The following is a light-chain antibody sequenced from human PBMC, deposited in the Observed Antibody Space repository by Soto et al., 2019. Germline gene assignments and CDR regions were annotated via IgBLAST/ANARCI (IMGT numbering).Light chain of an antibody. Sequence: DIQMTQSPSSVSASVGDRVTISCRASQDIDRWLAWFQHKPGKAPKLLISTASSLQSGVPSRFSGSGSGTDFTLTIASLQFEDFATYFCQQYNTDRYSFGQGTKLGI. CDR3: QQYNTDRYS. J-gene: IGKJ2*03. CDR1: QDIDRW. V-gene: IGKV1D-12*01. CDR2: TAS.